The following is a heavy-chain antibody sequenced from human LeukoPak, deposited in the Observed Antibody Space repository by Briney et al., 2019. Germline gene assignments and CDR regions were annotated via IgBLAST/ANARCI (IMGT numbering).Heavy chain of an antibody. J-gene: IGHJ6*03. Sequence: SVKVSCKASGYTFTSYGISWVRQAPGQGLEWMGGIIPIFGTANYAQKFQGRVTITADESTSTAYMELSSLRSEDTAVYYCARGPEQWLQSPSYYYYYYMDVWGKGTTVTISS. D-gene: IGHD6-19*01. CDR3: ARGPEQWLQSPSYYYYYYMDV. CDR2: IIPIFGTA. V-gene: IGHV1-69*13. CDR1: GYTFTSYG.